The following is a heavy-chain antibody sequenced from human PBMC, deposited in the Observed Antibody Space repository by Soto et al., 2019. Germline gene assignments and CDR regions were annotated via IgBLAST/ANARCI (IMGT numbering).Heavy chain of an antibody. V-gene: IGHV3-30*18. CDR3: AKRWLGGSGPDTRFAIDH. Sequence: GGSLRLSCTASGFTFSRNGMLWVRQAPGKGLEWVAIISSDGSNKYYADSVKGRFTISRDNSKNTLYLQMNSLRTEDSAVYYCAKRWLGGSGPDTRFAIDHWGQGTLVTVSS. D-gene: IGHD2-15*01. CDR2: ISSDGSNK. CDR1: GFTFSRNG. J-gene: IGHJ4*02.